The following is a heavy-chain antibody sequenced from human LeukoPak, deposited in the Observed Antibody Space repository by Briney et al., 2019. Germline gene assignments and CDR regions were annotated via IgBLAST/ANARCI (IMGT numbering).Heavy chain of an antibody. J-gene: IGHJ4*02. D-gene: IGHD7-27*01. CDR1: GDTVSINTAA. CDR3: ARDRLGMRY. Sequence: SQTLSLTHALSGDTVSINTAAYNWLRLSPSRGLEWLGRKYYRSTWLSDYAPSVRSRITVSPDTAKNQFSLQLNSVPPEGSAVYYCARDRLGMRYWGQGPPVPVPS. V-gene: IGHV6-1*01. CDR2: KYYRSTWLS.